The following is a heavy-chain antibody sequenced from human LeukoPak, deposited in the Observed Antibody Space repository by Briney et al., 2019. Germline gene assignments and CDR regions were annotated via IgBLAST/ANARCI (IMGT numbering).Heavy chain of an antibody. CDR1: GGSFTYYY. Sequence: SETLSLTCALYGGSFTYYYWAWIRQSPGKGLEWIGYIYYTGSAYYNPSLKSRVSISIDTSKKQFTLNLNSVTAADTAVYFCARDKVTVTSNWFDPWGQGTQVTVSS. J-gene: IGHJ5*02. CDR2: IYYTGSA. CDR3: ARDKVTVTSNWFDP. V-gene: IGHV4-34*09. D-gene: IGHD4-17*01.